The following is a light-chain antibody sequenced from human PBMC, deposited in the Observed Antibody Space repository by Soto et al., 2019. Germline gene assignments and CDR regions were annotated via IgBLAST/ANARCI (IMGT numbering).Light chain of an antibody. CDR2: GAS. CDR1: QSVSSSY. J-gene: IGKJ1*01. V-gene: IGKV3-20*01. Sequence: EIVLTQSPGTLSLSPGERATLSCRASQSVSSSYLAWYQQKPGQAPRLLIYGASSRATGIPDRFSGSGSGTDFTLTISRLEPEDFAVSSCQQYGSSPGTFGQGTKV. CDR3: QQYGSSPGT.